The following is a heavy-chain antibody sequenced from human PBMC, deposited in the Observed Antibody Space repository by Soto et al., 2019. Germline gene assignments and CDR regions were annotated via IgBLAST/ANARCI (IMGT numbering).Heavy chain of an antibody. V-gene: IGHV3-9*01. CDR3: AKEPITMIVENAFDI. J-gene: IGHJ3*02. CDR2: ISWNSGSI. CDR1: GFTFSSYA. Sequence: PWGCLKLAWGPSGFTFSSYAMSWVRQAPGKGLEWVSAISWNSGSIGYADSVKGRFTISRDNAKNSLYLQMNSLRAEDTALYYCAKEPITMIVENAFDIWGQGTMVTVSS. D-gene: IGHD3-22*01.